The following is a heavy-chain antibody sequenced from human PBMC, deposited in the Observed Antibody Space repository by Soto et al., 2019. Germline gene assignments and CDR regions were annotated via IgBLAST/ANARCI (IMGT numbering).Heavy chain of an antibody. CDR2: IIPILGIA. D-gene: IGHD4-17*01. CDR1: GGIFGSYT. Sequence: QVQLVQSGAEMKRPGSSVKVSGKATGGIFGSYTITWVRQAPGQGLEWMGRIIPILGIANYAQKFQGRVTITADKSTNTVYIELSSLRSEDTAVYYCAREDYGGNSDYWGQGTQVTVSS. V-gene: IGHV1-69*08. CDR3: AREDYGGNSDY. J-gene: IGHJ4*02.